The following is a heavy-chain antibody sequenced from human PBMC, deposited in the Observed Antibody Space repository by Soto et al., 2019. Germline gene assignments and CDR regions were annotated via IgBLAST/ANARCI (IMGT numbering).Heavy chain of an antibody. J-gene: IGHJ5*02. D-gene: IGHD6-19*01. CDR1: GFTFSSYW. CDR2: IKQDGSEK. Sequence: HPGGSLRLSCAASGFTFSSYWMTWVRQAPGKGLEWVANIKQDGSEKNYVDSVKGRFTISRDNAKNSVYLQMNGLRVEDTAVYFCTGDRYSSAWGQGTLVTVSS. V-gene: IGHV3-7*04. CDR3: TGDRYSSA.